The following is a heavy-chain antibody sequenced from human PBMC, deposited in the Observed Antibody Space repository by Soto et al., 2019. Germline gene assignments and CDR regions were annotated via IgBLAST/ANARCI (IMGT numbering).Heavy chain of an antibody. J-gene: IGHJ3*02. D-gene: IGHD3-16*01. CDR2: ISGSGFST. CDR1: GFTFNTYA. Sequence: VGSRIFSCAASGFTFNTYAMSWVRQAPGQGLEWVSAISGSGFSTYYADSVKGRFSISSDSSKNTLFLQMNSLRADDTAVYFCATFTFGRPFDTWGQGTMVTVSS. V-gene: IGHV3-23*01. CDR3: ATFTFGRPFDT.